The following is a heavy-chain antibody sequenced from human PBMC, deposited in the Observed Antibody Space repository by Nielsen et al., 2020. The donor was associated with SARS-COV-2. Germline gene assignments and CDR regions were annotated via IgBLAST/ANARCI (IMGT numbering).Heavy chain of an antibody. V-gene: IGHV3-11*05. CDR2: MSGSSSYI. Sequence: GGSLSLSCAGSGFTFSDYYMSWIRQAPGKGLEWVAQMSGSSSYIHYADSVKGRYTISKDSAKNSLYLQMNSLRAEDTAVYYCARVAGTPPVSYSYFDLWGRGTLVTVSS. CDR1: GFTFSDYY. D-gene: IGHD6-19*01. J-gene: IGHJ2*01. CDR3: ARVAGTPPVSYSYFDL.